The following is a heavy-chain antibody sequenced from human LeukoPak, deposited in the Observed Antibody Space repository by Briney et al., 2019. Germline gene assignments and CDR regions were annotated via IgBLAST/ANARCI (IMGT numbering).Heavy chain of an antibody. D-gene: IGHD6-19*01. Sequence: LGASVKVSRKASGYTFSNSAMNSVRPAPGQGGEWVGWINTNTGNPTYAQGFTGRFVFSLDTSVSTAYLQISSLKAEDTAVYYCARDQRGRSGWYGYWGQGTLVTVSS. CDR1: GYTFSNSA. J-gene: IGHJ4*02. CDR3: ARDQRGRSGWYGY. V-gene: IGHV7-4-1*02. CDR2: INTNTGNP.